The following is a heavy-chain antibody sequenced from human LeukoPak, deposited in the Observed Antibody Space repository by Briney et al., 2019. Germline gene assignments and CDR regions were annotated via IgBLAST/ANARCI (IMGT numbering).Heavy chain of an antibody. CDR3: AKATRDGSGFY. J-gene: IGHJ4*02. Sequence: EGSLRLSCAASGFTFSSYSMTWVRQAPGKGLEWISHISAGSRGIYYADSVKGRFTISRDNSKNTLYLQMNSLRAEDTAVYYCAKATRDGSGFYWGQGTLVTVSS. CDR2: ISAGSRGI. D-gene: IGHD3-10*01. CDR1: GFTFSSYS. V-gene: IGHV3-48*01.